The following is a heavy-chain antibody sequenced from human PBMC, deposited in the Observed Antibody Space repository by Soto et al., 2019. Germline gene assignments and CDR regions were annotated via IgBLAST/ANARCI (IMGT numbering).Heavy chain of an antibody. Sequence: QVQLQESGPGLVKPSQTLSLTCTVSGGSISSGDYYWSWIRQPPGKGLEWIGYIYYSGSTYYNPSLKSRVTISVDTSKHQLSLKLSSVTAADTAVYYCARDLRITMTHYYYYVMDVWGQGTTVTVSS. CDR1: GGSISSGDYY. V-gene: IGHV4-30-4*01. CDR3: ARDLRITMTHYYYYVMDV. J-gene: IGHJ6*02. D-gene: IGHD3-22*01. CDR2: IYYSGST.